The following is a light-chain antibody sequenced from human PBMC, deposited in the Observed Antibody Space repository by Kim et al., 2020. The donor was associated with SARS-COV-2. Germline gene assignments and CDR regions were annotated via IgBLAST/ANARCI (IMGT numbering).Light chain of an antibody. CDR1: SSNIGSNY. V-gene: IGLV1-47*01. CDR2: RNT. CDR3: ATWDDSLSGQV. Sequence: QSVLTQPPSTSGTPGQRVTMSCSGSSSNIGSNYVYWYQQFPGTAPKLLIYRNTQRPSGVPDRFSGSKSGTSASLAISGLRSEDEADYYCATWDDSLSGQVFGGGTKLTVL. J-gene: IGLJ3*02.